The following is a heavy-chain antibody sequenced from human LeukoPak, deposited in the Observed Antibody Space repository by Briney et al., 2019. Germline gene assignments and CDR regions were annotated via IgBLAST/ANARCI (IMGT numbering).Heavy chain of an antibody. D-gene: IGHD1-14*01. Sequence: GASVKVSCKASGYIFTSFYMHWVRQAPGQGLEWMGWINPDSSGTHYAQNFQGWVTMTRDTSISTAYMELSRLRSDDTAVYYCARGTLTAPRSAFDIWGQGTMVTVSS. J-gene: IGHJ3*02. CDR2: INPDSSGT. CDR3: ARGTLTAPRSAFDI. V-gene: IGHV1-2*04. CDR1: GYIFTSFY.